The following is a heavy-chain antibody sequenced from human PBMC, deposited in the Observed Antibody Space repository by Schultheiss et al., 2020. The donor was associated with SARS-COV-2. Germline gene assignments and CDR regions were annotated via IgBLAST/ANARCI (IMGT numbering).Heavy chain of an antibody. J-gene: IGHJ5*02. Sequence: GSLRLSCTVSGGSISSGGYYWSWIRQHPGKGLEWIGYIYYSGSTNYNPSLKSRVTMSVDTSKNQFSLKLSSVTAADTAVYYCAMALLVRGVMGWFDPWGQGTLVTVSS. CDR2: IYYSGST. CDR1: GGSISSGGYY. CDR3: AMALLVRGVMGWFDP. D-gene: IGHD3-10*01. V-gene: IGHV4-61*08.